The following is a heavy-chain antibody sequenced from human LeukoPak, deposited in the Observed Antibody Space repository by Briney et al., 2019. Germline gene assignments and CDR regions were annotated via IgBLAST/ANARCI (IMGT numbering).Heavy chain of an antibody. D-gene: IGHD6-6*01. CDR3: ARPRAEYNTSSEDS. J-gene: IGHJ4*02. V-gene: IGHV3-11*04. Sequence: GGSLRLSCAASGFTFSDYYMSWIRQAPGKGLELDSYISSGGSTIYYADSVKGRFTISRDNAKNSLYLQMNGLRAEDTAVYYCARPRAEYNTSSEDSWGQGTLVTVSS. CDR2: ISSGGSTI. CDR1: GFTFSDYY.